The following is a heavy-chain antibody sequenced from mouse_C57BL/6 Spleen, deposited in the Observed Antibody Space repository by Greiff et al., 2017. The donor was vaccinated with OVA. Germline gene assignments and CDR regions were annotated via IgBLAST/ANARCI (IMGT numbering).Heavy chain of an antibody. CDR2: INPGSGGT. CDR3: ARGENDGYYGWCAY. V-gene: IGHV1-54*01. D-gene: IGHD2-3*01. Sequence: VQLQQSGAELVRPGTSVKVSCKASGYAFTNYLIEWVKQRPGQGLEWIGVINPGSGGTNYNEKFKGKATLTADKSSSTAYMQLSSLTSEDSAVYFCARGENDGYYGWCAYWGQGTLVTVSA. CDR1: GYAFTNYL. J-gene: IGHJ3*01.